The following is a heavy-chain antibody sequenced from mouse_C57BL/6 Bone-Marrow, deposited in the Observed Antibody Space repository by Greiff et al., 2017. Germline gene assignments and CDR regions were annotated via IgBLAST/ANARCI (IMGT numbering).Heavy chain of an antibody. V-gene: IGHV2-3*01. Sequence: QVQLQQSGPGLVAPSHSLSITCTVSGFSLTSYGVSWVRQPPGQGLEWLGVIWGDGSTNYHSALISRMSISKDNYKSQVFLKLNSLQTDDTATYYCAKEGILAWFAYWGQGTRVTVSA. CDR2: IWGDGST. CDR1: GFSLTSYG. J-gene: IGHJ3*01. CDR3: AKEGILAWFAY.